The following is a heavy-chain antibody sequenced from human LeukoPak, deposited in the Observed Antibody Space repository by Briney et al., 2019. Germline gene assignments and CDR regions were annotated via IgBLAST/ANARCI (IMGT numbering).Heavy chain of an antibody. J-gene: IGHJ4*02. CDR1: GFTFSSYS. CDR2: ISSSNKYI. D-gene: IGHD3-10*02. Sequence: GGSLRLSCAASGFTFSSYSINWVRQAPGKGLEWVSSISSSNKYIYYGDSVKGRFTISRDNAKNLVYLQMNSLRAEDTAVYYCARDGVLFGESVYYFDYWGQGTLVTVSS. CDR3: ARDGVLFGESVYYFDY. V-gene: IGHV3-21*01.